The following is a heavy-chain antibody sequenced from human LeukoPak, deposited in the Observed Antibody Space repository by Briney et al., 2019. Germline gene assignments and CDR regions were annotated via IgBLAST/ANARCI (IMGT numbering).Heavy chain of an antibody. CDR2: IYYSGST. CDR3: TRDTGTTGEVKFDP. V-gene: IGHV4-59*12. Sequence: SETLSLTCTVSGGSISSYYWSWIRQLPGKGLEWIGYIYYSGSTNYNPSLKSRVTISVDTSKNQFSLKLSSVTAADTAVYYCTRDTGTTGEVKFDPWGQGTLVTVSS. CDR1: GGSISSYY. D-gene: IGHD4-17*01. J-gene: IGHJ5*02.